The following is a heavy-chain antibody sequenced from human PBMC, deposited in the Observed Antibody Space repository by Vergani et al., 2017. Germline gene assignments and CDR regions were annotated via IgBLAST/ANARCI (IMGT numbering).Heavy chain of an antibody. D-gene: IGHD3-10*01. J-gene: IGHJ6*02. CDR2: ISWNSGSI. CDR3: ARDVPLPPPMVRGVSEYYYGMDV. Sequence: EVQLVESGGGLVQPGRSLRLSCAASGFTFDDYAMHWVRQAPGKGLEWVSGISWNSGSIGYADSVKGRFTISRDNAKNSLYLQMNSLRAEDTALYYCARDVPLPPPMVRGVSEYYYGMDVWGQGTTVTVSS. V-gene: IGHV3-9*01. CDR1: GFTFDDYA.